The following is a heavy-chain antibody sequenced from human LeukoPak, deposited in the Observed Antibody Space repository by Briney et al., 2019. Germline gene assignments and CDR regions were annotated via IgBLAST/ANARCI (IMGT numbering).Heavy chain of an antibody. CDR2: ISYDGSNK. D-gene: IGHD2-2*01. CDR1: GFTFSSYA. J-gene: IGHJ4*02. CDR3: ARGVVVPAATKPDY. Sequence: GGALRLSCAASGFTFSSYAMHWVRQAPGKGLEWVAVISYDGSNKYYADSVKGRFTISRDNSKNTLYLQMNSLRAEDTAVYYCARGVVVPAATKPDYWGQGTLVTVSS. V-gene: IGHV3-30-3*01.